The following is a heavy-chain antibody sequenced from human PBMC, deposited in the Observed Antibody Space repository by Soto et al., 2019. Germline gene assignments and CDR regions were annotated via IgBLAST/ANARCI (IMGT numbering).Heavy chain of an antibody. CDR2: IKGDGSDP. CDR1: GFTPNDYY. Sequence: GGSLRLSCATSGFTPNDYYISWVRQVPGKGLEWVGKIKGDGSDPHYVDSVKGRFTISRDNAEKLIYLQMNHLRVEDTAMYYCARAPVKADWGQGTPVTVSS. J-gene: IGHJ4*02. V-gene: IGHV3-7*03. CDR3: ARAPVKAD.